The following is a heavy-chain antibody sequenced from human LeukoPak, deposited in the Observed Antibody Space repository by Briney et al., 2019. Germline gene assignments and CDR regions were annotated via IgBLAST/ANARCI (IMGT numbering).Heavy chain of an antibody. V-gene: IGHV3-23*01. CDR3: AKEVTSHGYRGLDH. CDR2: ISGSGVNT. J-gene: IGHJ4*02. D-gene: IGHD5-18*01. CDR1: GFTFSTYA. Sequence: GGSLRLSCAASGFTFSTYAMSWVRQAPGKGLEYVSAISGSGVNTYYAASVKGRFTISRDNSKNMLYLEMKSLRAEDTAVYYCAKEVTSHGYRGLDHWGQGTLVTVSS.